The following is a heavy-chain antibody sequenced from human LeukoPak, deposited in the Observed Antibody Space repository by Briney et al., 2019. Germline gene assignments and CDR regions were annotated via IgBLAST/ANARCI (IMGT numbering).Heavy chain of an antibody. J-gene: IGHJ4*02. CDR3: AKDDYYGSGSYPHY. CDR2: ISAYNGNT. CDR1: GYTFTSYG. Sequence: ASVKVSCKASGYTFTSYGINWVRQAPGQGLEWMGWISAYNGNTNYAQKLQGRVTTTTDASTSTAYMELRSLRSDDTAVYYCAKDDYYGSGSYPHYWGQGTQVTVSS. V-gene: IGHV1-18*01. D-gene: IGHD3-10*01.